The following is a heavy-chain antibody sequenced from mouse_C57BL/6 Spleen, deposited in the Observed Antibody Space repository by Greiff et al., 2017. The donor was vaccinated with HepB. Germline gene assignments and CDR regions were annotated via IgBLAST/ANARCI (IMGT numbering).Heavy chain of an antibody. Sequence: VQLQQPGAELVRPGSSVKLSCKASGYTFTSYWMDWVKQRPGQGLEWIGNIYPSDSETHYNQKFKDKATLTVDKSSSTAYMQLSSLTSEDSAVYCCARWGYYGSNYAMDYWGQGTSVTVSS. CDR1: GYTFTSYW. V-gene: IGHV1-61*01. CDR3: ARWGYYGSNYAMDY. D-gene: IGHD1-1*01. CDR2: IYPSDSET. J-gene: IGHJ4*01.